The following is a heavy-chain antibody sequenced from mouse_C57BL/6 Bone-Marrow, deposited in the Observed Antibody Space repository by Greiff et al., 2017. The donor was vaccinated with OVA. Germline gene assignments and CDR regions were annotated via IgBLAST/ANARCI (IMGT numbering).Heavy chain of an antibody. J-gene: IGHJ1*03. CDR1: GYTFTSYW. CDR2: IYPGNSDT. V-gene: IGHV1-5*01. CDR3: TRVHGRGYFDV. D-gene: IGHD1-1*01. Sequence: EVQLQQSGTVLARPGASVKMSCKTSGYTFTSYWMHWVKQRPGQGLEWRGAIYPGNSDTRYNQKFKGKAKLTAVTSASTAYMELSSLTNEDSAVYYCTRVHGRGYFDVWGTGTTVTVSS.